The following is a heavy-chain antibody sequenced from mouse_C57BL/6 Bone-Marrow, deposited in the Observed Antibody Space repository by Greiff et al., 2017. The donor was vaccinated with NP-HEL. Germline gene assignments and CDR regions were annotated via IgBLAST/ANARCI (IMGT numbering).Heavy chain of an antibody. CDR2: IRRKSSNYAT. V-gene: IGHV10-3*01. J-gene: IGHJ1*03. D-gene: IGHD1-1*01. CDR1: GFTFNTYA. Sequence: DVHLVESGGGLVQPKGSLKLSCAASGFTFNTYAMHWVRQAPGKGLEWVARIRRKSSNYATYYADSVKDRFTISRDDSQSMLYLQMNNLKTEDTAMYYGVRGFGYGSRDWYFDVWGTGTTVTVSS. CDR3: VRGFGYGSRDWYFDV.